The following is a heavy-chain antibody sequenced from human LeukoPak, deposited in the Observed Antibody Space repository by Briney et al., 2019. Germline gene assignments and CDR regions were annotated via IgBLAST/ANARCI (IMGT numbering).Heavy chain of an antibody. CDR1: GSTFSSYW. CDR2: ITHDGNDR. CDR3: SSVREWQLQNASFDY. Sequence: GGSLRLCCAAAGSTFSSYWMCGCRQAPGKRGEWVANITHDGNDRYYVDSVMGRFTTSRDNAKTTRYLQMNSLRSDDTATYCGSSVREWQLQNASFDYWGQGTLVTVSS. V-gene: IGHV3-7*01. J-gene: IGHJ4*02. D-gene: IGHD1-26*01.